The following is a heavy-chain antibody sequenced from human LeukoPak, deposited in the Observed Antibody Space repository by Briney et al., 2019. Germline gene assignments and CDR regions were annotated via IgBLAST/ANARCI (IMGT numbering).Heavy chain of an antibody. V-gene: IGHV3-7*03. CDR1: GFTFSDYW. CDR2: IKQDGSDK. CDR3: AKAPSSSWFGDYFDY. D-gene: IGHD6-13*01. Sequence: GGSLRLSCAASGFTFSDYWMSWVRQAPGKGLEWVANIKQDGSDKYYVDSVKGRFTISRDNAKNSVYLQMNSLRAEDTAVYYCAKAPSSSWFGDYFDYWGQGTLVTVSS. J-gene: IGHJ4*02.